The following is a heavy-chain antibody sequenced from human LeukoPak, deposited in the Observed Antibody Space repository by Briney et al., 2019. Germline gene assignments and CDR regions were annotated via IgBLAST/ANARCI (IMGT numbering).Heavy chain of an antibody. CDR1: GGSISSGDYY. CDR2: VHYSGTT. Sequence: SETLSLTCTVSGGSISSGDYYWSWIRQPPGKGLEWIGYVHYSGTTYYNPSLKSLLTISVDTSKNQFSLKLSSVTAADTAVYYCARHSIAAAGTFFDYWGQGTLVTVSS. J-gene: IGHJ4*02. D-gene: IGHD6-13*01. CDR3: ARHSIAAAGTFFDY. V-gene: IGHV4-30-4*01.